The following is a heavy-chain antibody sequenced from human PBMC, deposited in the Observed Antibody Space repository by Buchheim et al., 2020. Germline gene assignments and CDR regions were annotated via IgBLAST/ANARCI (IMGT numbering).Heavy chain of an antibody. D-gene: IGHD1-14*01. J-gene: IGHJ6*03. Sequence: EVQLVESGGGLVQPGGSLRLSCAASGFTFKNHWINWVRQAPGKGLEWVANIKQDGSEKYYVDSVKGRLTISRDNAKHSLSLPMNSMRAEDTAVYYCARSTGFRMDVWGKGTT. CDR2: IKQDGSEK. CDR1: GFTFKNHW. V-gene: IGHV3-7*01. CDR3: ARSTGFRMDV.